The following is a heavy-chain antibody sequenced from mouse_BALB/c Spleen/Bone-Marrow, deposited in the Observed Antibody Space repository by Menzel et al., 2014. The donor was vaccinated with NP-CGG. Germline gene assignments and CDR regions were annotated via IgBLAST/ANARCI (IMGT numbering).Heavy chain of an antibody. J-gene: IGHJ2*01. D-gene: IGHD1-1*01. Sequence: EVKLVESGGDLVKPGGSLKLSCAASGFTLSSYGMSWVRLTPDKRLEWVATISSGGSYTYYPDSVKGRFTISRDNAKNTLYLQTSSLKSEDTAMYYCARPTTVVATGGSFDYWGQGTTLTVSS. CDR3: ARPTTVVATGGSFDY. CDR2: ISSGGSYT. CDR1: GFTLSSYG. V-gene: IGHV5-6*01.